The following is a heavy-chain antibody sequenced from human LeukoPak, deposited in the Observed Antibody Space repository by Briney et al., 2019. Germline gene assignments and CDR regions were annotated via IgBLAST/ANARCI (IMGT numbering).Heavy chain of an antibody. CDR1: GGSLNGYY. Sequence: SETLSLTCAVYGGSLNGYYWSWIRQPPGKGLEWIGEISHSGSTNYNPSLKSRVTVSLDTCENQFSLKLSSVTGADTAVYYCARRSLTTVTTWNNWSDPCGQGALVPVSS. D-gene: IGHD4-17*01. V-gene: IGHV4-34*01. CDR2: ISHSGST. J-gene: IGHJ5*02. CDR3: ARRSLTTVTTWNNWSDP.